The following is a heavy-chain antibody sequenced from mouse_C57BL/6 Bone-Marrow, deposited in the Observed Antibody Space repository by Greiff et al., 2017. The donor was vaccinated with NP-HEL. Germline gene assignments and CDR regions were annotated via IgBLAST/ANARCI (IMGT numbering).Heavy chain of an antibody. D-gene: IGHD1-1*01. CDR1: GYTFTSYG. CDR2: IYPRSGNT. J-gene: IGHJ4*01. CDR3: AREDYGSSYAMDY. Sequence: QVQLQQSGAELARPGASVKLSCKASGYTFTSYGISWVKQRTGQGLEWIGEIYPRSGNTYYNEKFKGKATLTADKSSSTAYMELRSLTSEDSAVYFCAREDYGSSYAMDYWVKEPQSPSPQ. V-gene: IGHV1-81*01.